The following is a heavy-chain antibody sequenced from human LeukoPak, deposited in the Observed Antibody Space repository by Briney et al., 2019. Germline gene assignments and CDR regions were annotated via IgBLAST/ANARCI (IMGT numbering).Heavy chain of an antibody. CDR2: LYYGENS. J-gene: IGHJ4*02. Sequence: SETLSLTCTVSGGSISFISSSTYYWGWIRQAPGKGLEWIGSLYYGENSHFNPSLKSRATLSVDTSNNQFSLKLTSVTAADAAVYFCARQLPTAAADTRGYFDYWGQETVVTVSS. D-gene: IGHD6-25*01. V-gene: IGHV4-39*01. CDR3: ARQLPTAAADTRGYFDY. CDR1: GGSISFISSSTYY.